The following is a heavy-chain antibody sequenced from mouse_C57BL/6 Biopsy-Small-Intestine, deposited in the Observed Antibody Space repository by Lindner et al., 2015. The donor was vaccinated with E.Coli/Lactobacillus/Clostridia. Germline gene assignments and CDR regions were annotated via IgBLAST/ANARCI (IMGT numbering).Heavy chain of an antibody. CDR3: ARTSYLDY. J-gene: IGHJ2*01. V-gene: IGHV1-54*01. CDR1: GYAFTNYL. Sequence: VQLQESGAELVRPGTSVKVSCKASGYAFTNYLIEWVKQRPGQGLEWIGVIDPGSGGTDYSEKFKGKATLTADKSSNTAYMQLSSLTSEDSAVYFCARTSYLDYWGQGTALTVSS. CDR2: IDPGSGGT.